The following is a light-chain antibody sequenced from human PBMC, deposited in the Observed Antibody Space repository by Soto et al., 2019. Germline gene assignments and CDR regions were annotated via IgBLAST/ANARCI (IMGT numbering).Light chain of an antibody. CDR3: SSYTSSSTLV. CDR2: DVS. CDR1: SSDVGGYNY. J-gene: IGLJ1*01. Sequence: QSALTQPASVSGSPGQSITISCTGTSSDVGGYNYVSWYQQHPGKAPKLMIYDVSNRPSGVSNRFSGSKSGNTASLPISGLQAEDESDYYCSSYTSSSTLVFGTGPKVTVL. V-gene: IGLV2-14*01.